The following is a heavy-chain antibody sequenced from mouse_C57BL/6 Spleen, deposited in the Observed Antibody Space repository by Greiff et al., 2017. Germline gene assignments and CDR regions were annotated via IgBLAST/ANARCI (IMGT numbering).Heavy chain of an antibody. V-gene: IGHV1-69*01. Sequence: QVQLQQSGAELVMPGASVKLSCKASGYTFTSYWMHWVKQRPGQGLEWIGEIDPSDSYTNYNQKFKGKSTLTVDKSSSTAYMQLSSLTSEDSAVYYCARKGDDYDGYYYAMDYWGQGTSVTVSS. D-gene: IGHD2-4*01. CDR3: ARKGDDYDGYYYAMDY. J-gene: IGHJ4*01. CDR1: GYTFTSYW. CDR2: IDPSDSYT.